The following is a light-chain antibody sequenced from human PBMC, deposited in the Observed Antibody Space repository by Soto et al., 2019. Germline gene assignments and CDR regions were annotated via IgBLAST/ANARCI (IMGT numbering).Light chain of an antibody. CDR3: SSYTISKTLV. CDR2: DVS. J-gene: IGLJ2*01. V-gene: IGLV2-14*03. CDR1: SSDVGGYNY. Sequence: QSVLTQPASVSGSPGQSITISCTGTSSDVGGYNYVSWYQQHPGKAPNLVIYDVSNRPSGVSNRFSGSKSGNTASLTISGLQAEDEADYYCSSYTISKTLVLGGGTKLTVL.